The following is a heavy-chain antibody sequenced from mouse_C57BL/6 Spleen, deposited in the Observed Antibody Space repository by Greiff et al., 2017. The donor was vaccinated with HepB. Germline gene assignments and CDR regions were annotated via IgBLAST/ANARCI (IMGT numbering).Heavy chain of an antibody. J-gene: IGHJ3*01. CDR3: ARGDYDDGAWFAY. V-gene: IGHV5-17*01. CDR1: GFTFSDYG. CDR2: ISSGSSTI. D-gene: IGHD2-4*01. Sequence: EVNVVESGGGLVKPGGSLKLSCAASGFTFSDYGMHWVRQAPEKGLEWVAYISSGSSTIYYADTVKGRFTISRDNAKNTLFLQMTSLRSEDTAMYYCARGDYDDGAWFAYWGQGTLVTVSA.